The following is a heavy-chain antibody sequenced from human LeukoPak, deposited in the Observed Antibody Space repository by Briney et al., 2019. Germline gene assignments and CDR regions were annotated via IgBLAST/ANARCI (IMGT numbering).Heavy chain of an antibody. CDR2: ISSSSSYI. Sequence: GGSLRLSCAASGFTFSSYSMNWVRQAPGKGLEWVPSISSSSSYIYYADSVKGRFTISRDNSKNTLYLQMNSLRVEDTAVYYCARCRIAAGLLPPPTDYYYYGMDVWGQGTTVTVSS. CDR3: ARCRIAAGLLPPPTDYYYYGMDV. CDR1: GFTFSSYS. J-gene: IGHJ6*02. V-gene: IGHV3-21*01. D-gene: IGHD6-13*01.